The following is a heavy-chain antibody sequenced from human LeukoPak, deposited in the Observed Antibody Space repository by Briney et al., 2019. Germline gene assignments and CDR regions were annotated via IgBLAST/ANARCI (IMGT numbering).Heavy chain of an antibody. CDR2: IYYSGST. V-gene: IGHV4-59*08. J-gene: IGHJ3*02. CDR1: GGSISSYY. Sequence: SETLSLTCTVSGGSISSYYWSWIRQPPGKGLEWIGYIYYSGSTNYNPSLKSRVTISVDTSKNQFSLKLSSVTAADTAVYYCARYSGYGAIAFDIWGQGTMVTVSS. D-gene: IGHD5-18*01. CDR3: ARYSGYGAIAFDI.